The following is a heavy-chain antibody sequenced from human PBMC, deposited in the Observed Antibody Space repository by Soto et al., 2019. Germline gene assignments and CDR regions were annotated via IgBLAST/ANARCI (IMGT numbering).Heavy chain of an antibody. D-gene: IGHD3-16*01. CDR2: ISSSSRDI. J-gene: IGHJ6*02. CDR3: ARGSWGGDGIDV. V-gene: IGHV3-21*01. Sequence: GGSLRLSCAASGFTFSTYTINWVRQGPGKGLEWVASISSSSRDIFYADSVKDRFTISRDNANSSVDLQMNSLRVGDTAIYYCARGSWGGDGIDVWGQGTTVTDSS. CDR1: GFTFSTYT.